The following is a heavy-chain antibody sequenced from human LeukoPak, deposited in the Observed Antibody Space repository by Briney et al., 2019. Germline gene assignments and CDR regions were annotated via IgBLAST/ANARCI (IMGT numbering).Heavy chain of an antibody. V-gene: IGHV4-59*01. D-gene: IGHD3-3*01. Sequence: SETLSLTCTVSGGSISSYYWSWIRQPPGKGLEWIGYIYYSGSTNYNPSLKSRVTISVDTSKNQFSLKLSSVTAADTAVYYCAGSRGCYGGLEYYFDYGGRGPLVPVSS. CDR3: AGSRGCYGGLEYYFDY. CDR1: GGSISSYY. CDR2: IYYSGST. J-gene: IGHJ4*02.